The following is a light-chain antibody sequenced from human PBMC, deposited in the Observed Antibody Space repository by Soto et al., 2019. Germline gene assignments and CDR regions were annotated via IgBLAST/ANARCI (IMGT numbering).Light chain of an antibody. J-gene: IGKJ1*01. Sequence: EIELTQSPGTLSLSPGERGSLSCRASQAVTSSYIAWYQQRPGQGPRLLIYGASKRATGIPDRFSGSGSGTEFTLTISRLEPEDVAIYHCQQYDTSPWTFGQGTKVDLK. V-gene: IGKV3-20*01. CDR1: QAVTSSY. CDR3: QQYDTSPWT. CDR2: GAS.